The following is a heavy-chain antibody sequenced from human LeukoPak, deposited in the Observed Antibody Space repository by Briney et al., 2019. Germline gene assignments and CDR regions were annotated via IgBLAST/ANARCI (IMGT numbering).Heavy chain of an antibody. Sequence: GGSLRLSCAASGFTFSNAWMSWVRQAPGKGLDWVSSISSSSSYIYYADSVKGRFTISRDNAKNSLYLQMNSLRAEDTAVYYCARDAPYQPFDYWGQGTLVTVSS. J-gene: IGHJ4*02. V-gene: IGHV3-21*01. CDR1: GFTFSNAW. CDR2: ISSSSSYI. CDR3: ARDAPYQPFDY. D-gene: IGHD2-2*01.